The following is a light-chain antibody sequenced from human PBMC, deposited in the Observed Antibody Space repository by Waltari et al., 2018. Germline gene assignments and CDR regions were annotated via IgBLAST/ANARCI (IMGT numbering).Light chain of an antibody. CDR3: QHYESLPVT. Sequence: EIVLTQSPGTLSLSSGESATLSCRTSQSISKYLAWYQQKPCQAPRLLIYHASRRATGIPDRFSGSGSGTDFSLTISRLEPEDFAVYYCQHYESLPVTFGQGTKVEIK. CDR2: HAS. V-gene: IGKV3-20*01. J-gene: IGKJ1*01. CDR1: QSISKY.